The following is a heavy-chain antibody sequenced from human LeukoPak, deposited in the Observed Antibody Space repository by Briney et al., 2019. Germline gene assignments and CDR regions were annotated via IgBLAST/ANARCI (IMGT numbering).Heavy chain of an antibody. CDR3: ARDYYDSSGPNWFDP. Sequence: GGSLRLSCAASGFTFSSYWMAWVRQAPGKGLEWVANIAQDGGEKYYVDSVKGRFTISRDNAKNSLYLQMNSLRDEDTAVYYCARDYYDSSGPNWFDPWGQGTLVTVSS. CDR1: GFTFSSYW. CDR2: IAQDGGEK. V-gene: IGHV3-7*01. D-gene: IGHD3-22*01. J-gene: IGHJ5*02.